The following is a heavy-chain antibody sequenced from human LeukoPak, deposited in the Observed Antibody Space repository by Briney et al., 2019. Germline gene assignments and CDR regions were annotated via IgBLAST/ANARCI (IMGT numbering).Heavy chain of an antibody. V-gene: IGHV3-48*03. Sequence: PGGSLRLSCAASGFTFSSCEMNWVRQAPGKGLEWVSYIGRSGNTIYYADSVKGRFSISRDNAQNSLHLQMNSLRVEDTAVYYCARLTVSGQLDYWGQGTLVTVSS. CDR1: GFTFSSCE. D-gene: IGHD6-19*01. J-gene: IGHJ4*02. CDR2: IGRSGNTI. CDR3: ARLTVSGQLDY.